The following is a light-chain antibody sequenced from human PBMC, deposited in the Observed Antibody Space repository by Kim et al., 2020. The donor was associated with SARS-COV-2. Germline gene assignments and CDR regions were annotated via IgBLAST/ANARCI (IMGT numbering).Light chain of an antibody. CDR2: GAS. V-gene: IGKV3-20*01. J-gene: IGKJ4*01. CDR1: QSVNSNY. Sequence: EIVLTQSPGTLSLSPGERATLSCRASQSVNSNYLAWYQQKPGQAPRLLIYGASTRATGIPERFSGSGSGTDFTLTISRLESEDFAVYYCQQYGSLLTFGGGTKVEIK. CDR3: QQYGSLLT.